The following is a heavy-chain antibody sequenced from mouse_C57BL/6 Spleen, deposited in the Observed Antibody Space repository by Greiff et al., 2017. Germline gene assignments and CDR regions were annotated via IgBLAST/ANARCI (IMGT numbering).Heavy chain of an antibody. CDR1: GYSFTSGYY. CDR3: ARDASSGYVGWFAY. D-gene: IGHD3-2*02. J-gene: IGHJ3*01. V-gene: IGHV3-6*01. CDR2: ISYDGSN. Sequence: EVQVVESGPGLVKPSQSLSLTCSVTGYSFTSGYYWNWIRQFPGNKLEWMGYISYDGSNNYNPSLKNRISVTRDTSKNQFFLKLNSVTTEDTATYYCARDASSGYVGWFAYWGQGTLVTVSA.